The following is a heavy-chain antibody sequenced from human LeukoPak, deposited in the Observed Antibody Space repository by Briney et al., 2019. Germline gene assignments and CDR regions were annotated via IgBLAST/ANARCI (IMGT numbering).Heavy chain of an antibody. CDR3: ARDKDLAVTANWFDP. D-gene: IGHD6-19*01. CDR2: LYHTGTT. CDR1: GYSFSSGFF. J-gene: IGHJ5*02. Sequence: SETLSLTCTVSGYSFSSGFFWGWIRQPPGKGLEWIGSLYHTGTTYNNPSLKSRVTMSLDTSKNQFSLKMTSVTAADTAVYYCARDKDLAVTANWFDPWGQGTLVIVSS. V-gene: IGHV4-38-2*02.